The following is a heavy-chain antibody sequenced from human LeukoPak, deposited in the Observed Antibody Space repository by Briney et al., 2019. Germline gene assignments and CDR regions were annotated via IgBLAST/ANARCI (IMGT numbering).Heavy chain of an antibody. V-gene: IGHV4-34*01. J-gene: IGHJ6*03. CDR3: ARRYYYYYYMDV. CDR1: GGSFSGYY. CDR2: INHSGST. Sequence: SETLSLTCAVYGGSFSGYYWSWIRHPPGTGLEWIGEINHSGSTNYNPSLKSRVTISVDTSKNQFSLKLSSVTAADTAVYYCARRYYYYYYMDVWGKGTTVTVSS.